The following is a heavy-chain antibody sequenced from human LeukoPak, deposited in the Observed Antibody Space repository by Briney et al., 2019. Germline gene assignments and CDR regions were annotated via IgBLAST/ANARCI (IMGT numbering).Heavy chain of an antibody. V-gene: IGHV3-7*01. D-gene: IGHD3-9*01. CDR1: GFTFISYW. Sequence: GGSLRLSCAASGFTFISYWLTWVRQAPGKGLEWVANIKQDGSEKYYVGSVKGRFTISRDNAKNSLYLQMNSLRAEDTAVYYCAAQYYDIWDPFDPWGQGTLVTVSS. J-gene: IGHJ5*02. CDR3: AAQYYDIWDPFDP. CDR2: IKQDGSEK.